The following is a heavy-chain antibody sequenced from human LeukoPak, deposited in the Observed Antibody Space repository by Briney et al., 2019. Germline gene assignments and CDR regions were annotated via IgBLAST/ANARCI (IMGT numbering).Heavy chain of an antibody. CDR1: GGSISSTNW. V-gene: IGHV4-4*03. J-gene: IGHJ4*02. CDR3: AREGGPYRPLDY. CDR2: VHLSGRT. Sequence: PPETLCLTCGVSGGSISSTNWWTWVRQPPGEGLEWIGEVHLSGRTDYNPSLESRVTMSVDMSENHISLKLTSVTAADTAVYYCAREGGPYRPLDYSGQGTPVTVSS.